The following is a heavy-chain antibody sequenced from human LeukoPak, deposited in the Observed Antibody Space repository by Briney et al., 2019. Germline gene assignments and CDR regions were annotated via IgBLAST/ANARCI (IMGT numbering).Heavy chain of an antibody. Sequence: AGGSLRLPCAASGFSFSTYWMSWVRQAPGKGLEWVANIKQDGTEKYYVDSVKGRFTISRDNAKNSLYLQMNSLRAEDTAVYYCARGLGGGRYYYYYMDVWGKGTTVTISS. J-gene: IGHJ6*03. D-gene: IGHD3-16*01. CDR1: GFSFSTYW. CDR2: IKQDGTEK. V-gene: IGHV3-7*01. CDR3: ARGLGGGRYYYYYMDV.